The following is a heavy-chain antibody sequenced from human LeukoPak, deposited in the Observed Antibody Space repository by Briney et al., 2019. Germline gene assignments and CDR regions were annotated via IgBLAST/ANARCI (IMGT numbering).Heavy chain of an antibody. CDR2: ISTAGDP. CDR1: GFTFSSYD. Sequence: GGSLRLSCTASGFTFSSYDMHWVRQDKGKGLEWVSAISTAGDPYYLGSVRGRFTISRENAKNSFYLQMNSLRAGDTAVYYCAGQARPGAAEGAFDIWGQGTMVTVSS. D-gene: IGHD2-2*01. V-gene: IGHV3-13*05. J-gene: IGHJ3*02. CDR3: AGQARPGAAEGAFDI.